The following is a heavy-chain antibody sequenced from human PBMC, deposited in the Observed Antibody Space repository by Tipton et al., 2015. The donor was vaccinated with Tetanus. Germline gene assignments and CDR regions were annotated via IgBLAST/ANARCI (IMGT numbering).Heavy chain of an antibody. D-gene: IGHD6-19*01. Sequence: LRLSCNVSGGSITKDYWSWIRQSPGKTLEWIGYISHSGSPNYNPSLKSRATVSVDTSKNQFSLDLTSVTAADTGVYYCAGSQWLDGFIFDYWGQGSLVTVAS. J-gene: IGHJ4*02. CDR2: ISHSGSP. CDR1: GGSITKDY. V-gene: IGHV4-59*01. CDR3: AGSQWLDGFIFDY.